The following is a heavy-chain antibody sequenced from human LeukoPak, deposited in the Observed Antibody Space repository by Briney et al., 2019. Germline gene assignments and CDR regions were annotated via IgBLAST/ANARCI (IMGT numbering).Heavy chain of an antibody. J-gene: IGHJ4*02. CDR1: GGPVTGGGYY. V-gene: IGHV4-31*03. Sequence: PSETLSLTCSVSGGPVTGGGYYWSWIRQHPGKGLEWIGFASYSGGTYYNPSLMSRITISVDRSQNQFSLRMRDVTAADTAVYFCATAEWEYFYFDSWGQGALVAVSS. CDR3: ATAEWEYFYFDS. CDR2: ASYSGGT. D-gene: IGHD1-26*01.